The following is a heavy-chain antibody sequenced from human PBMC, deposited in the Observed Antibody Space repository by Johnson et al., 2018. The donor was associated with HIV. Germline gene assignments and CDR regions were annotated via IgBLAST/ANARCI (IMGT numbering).Heavy chain of an antibody. CDR1: GSTFSTYG. J-gene: IGHJ3*02. V-gene: IGHV3-30*19. D-gene: IGHD3-10*01. Sequence: QVQLVESGGGVVQPGRSVRLSCAASGSTFSTYGMHWVRQAPGKGLEWVAVISYDGSNKYYADSVTGRFTISRDNSKNTLYLQMNSLRAEDTAVYYCARQYYGSGTDAFDIWGQGTMVTVSS. CDR3: ARQYYGSGTDAFDI. CDR2: ISYDGSNK.